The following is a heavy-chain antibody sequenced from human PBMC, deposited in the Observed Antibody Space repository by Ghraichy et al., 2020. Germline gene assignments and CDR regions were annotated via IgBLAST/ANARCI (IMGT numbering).Heavy chain of an antibody. CDR3: ARGGYYDFWSGYSLGGNDAFDI. Sequence: GGSLRLSCAASGFTFSSYGMHWVRQAPGKGLEWVAVIWYDGSNKYYADSVKGRFTISRDNSKNTLYLQMNSLRAEDTAVYYCARGGYYDFWSGYSLGGNDAFDIWGQGTMVTVSS. D-gene: IGHD3-3*01. V-gene: IGHV3-33*01. CDR1: GFTFSSYG. J-gene: IGHJ3*02. CDR2: IWYDGSNK.